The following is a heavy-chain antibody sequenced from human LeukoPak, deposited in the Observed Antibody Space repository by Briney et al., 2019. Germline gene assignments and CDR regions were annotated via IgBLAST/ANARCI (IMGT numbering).Heavy chain of an antibody. D-gene: IGHD3-10*01. Sequence: VKVSCKASGYSFTNFYIHWVRQAPGQGLEWMGIINPSGGSTNYAQKFQGRVTMTSDTSASTVYLDLSSLRSEDTAIYYCARDKSSTNWLDSWGQGTLVSVSS. CDR1: GYSFTNFY. V-gene: IGHV1-46*01. J-gene: IGHJ5*01. CDR3: ARDKSSTNWLDS. CDR2: INPSGGST.